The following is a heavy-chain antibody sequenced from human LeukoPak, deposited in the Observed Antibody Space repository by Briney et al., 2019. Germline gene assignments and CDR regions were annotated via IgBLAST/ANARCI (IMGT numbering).Heavy chain of an antibody. D-gene: IGHD2-2*02. CDR3: ARGRYTNIY. CDR1: GFTFSDYY. J-gene: IGHJ4*02. Sequence: GGSLRLSCAASGFTFSDYYMSWIRQATGKGLEWVSYISSSNSYTNYADSVKGRFTISRDNAKNSLYLQMNSLRAEDTAVYYCARGRYTNIYWGQGTLVTVSS. CDR2: ISSSNSYT. V-gene: IGHV3-11*05.